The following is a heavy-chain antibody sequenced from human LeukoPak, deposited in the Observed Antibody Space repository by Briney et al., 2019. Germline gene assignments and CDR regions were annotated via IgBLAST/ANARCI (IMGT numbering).Heavy chain of an antibody. CDR3: ARVAQDGGSGSYPKLYYYYYMDV. Sequence: SQTLSLTCTVSGGSISSGSYYWRWIRQPPGKGLEWIGYIYYSGSTNYNPSLKSRVTISVDTSKNQFSLKLSSVTAADTAVYYCARVAQDGGSGSYPKLYYYYYMDVWGKGTTVTISS. V-gene: IGHV4-61*01. D-gene: IGHD3-10*01. CDR2: IYYSGST. J-gene: IGHJ6*03. CDR1: GGSISSGSYY.